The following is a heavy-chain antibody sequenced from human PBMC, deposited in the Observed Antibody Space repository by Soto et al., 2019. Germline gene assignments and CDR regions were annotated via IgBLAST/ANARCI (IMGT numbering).Heavy chain of an antibody. CDR2: IKQDGSEK. D-gene: IGHD1-26*01. V-gene: IGHV3-7*03. CDR3: ARDAYRLVGAHMFDY. CDR1: GFTFSSYW. J-gene: IGHJ4*02. Sequence: PGGSLRLSCAASGFTFSSYWMSWVRQAPGKGLEWVANIKQDGSEKYYVDSVKGRFTISRDNAKNSLYLQMNSLRAEDTAVYYCARDAYRLVGAHMFDYWGQGTLVTVS.